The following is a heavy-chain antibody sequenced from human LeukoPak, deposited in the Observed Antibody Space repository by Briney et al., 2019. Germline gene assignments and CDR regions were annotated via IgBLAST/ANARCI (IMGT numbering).Heavy chain of an antibody. CDR2: IIPIFGTA. Sequence: ASVKVSCKASGGTFSSYAISWVRQAPGQGLEWMGGIIPIFGTANYAQKFQGRATITADESTSTAYMELSSLRSEDTAVYYCAREGDSSSSSPLDYWGQGTLVTVSS. J-gene: IGHJ4*02. D-gene: IGHD6-6*01. V-gene: IGHV1-69*13. CDR1: GGTFSSYA. CDR3: AREGDSSSSSPLDY.